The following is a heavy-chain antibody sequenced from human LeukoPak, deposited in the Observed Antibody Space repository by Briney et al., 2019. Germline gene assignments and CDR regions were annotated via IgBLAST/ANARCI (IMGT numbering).Heavy chain of an antibody. V-gene: IGHV3-72*01. CDR2: TRNKANSYTT. J-gene: IGHJ4*02. CDR3: ARDLGEQGSSWYDDY. CDR1: GFTFSDHY. D-gene: IGHD6-13*01. Sequence: GGSLRLSCAASGFTFSDHYMDWVRQAPGKGLEWVGRTRNKANSYTTEYAASVKGRFTISRDDSKNSLYLQMNSLKTEDTAVYYCARDLGEQGSSWYDDYWGQGTLVTVSS.